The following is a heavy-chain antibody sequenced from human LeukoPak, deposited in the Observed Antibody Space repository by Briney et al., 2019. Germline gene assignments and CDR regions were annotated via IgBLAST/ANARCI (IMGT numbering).Heavy chain of an antibody. D-gene: IGHD3-3*01. CDR1: GFTFSIYW. J-gene: IGHJ3*02. CDR2: INSDGSST. CDR3: ARDEDWSGYYGAFDI. V-gene: IGHV3-74*01. Sequence: AGGSLRLSCAASGFTFSIYWMHWVRRAPGKGLVWVSRINSDGSSTSYADSVKGRFTISRHNAKNTLYLQMNSLRAEDTAVYYCARDEDWSGYYGAFDIWGQGTMVTVSS.